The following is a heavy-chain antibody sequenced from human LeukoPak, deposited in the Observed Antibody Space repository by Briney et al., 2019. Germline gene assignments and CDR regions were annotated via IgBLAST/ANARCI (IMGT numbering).Heavy chain of an antibody. D-gene: IGHD3-22*01. V-gene: IGHV3-15*01. Sequence: GGSLRLSCAASGFTFSNAWMSWVRQAPGKGLEWVGRIKSKSNGETTDFAAPVTGRFTISRDDSKGTLYLQMNSLETEDTAVYYCIATYYYDRSGSITQASFDYWGQGTLVTVSS. J-gene: IGHJ4*02. CDR3: IATYYYDRSGSITQASFDY. CDR1: GFTFSNAW. CDR2: IKSKSNGETT.